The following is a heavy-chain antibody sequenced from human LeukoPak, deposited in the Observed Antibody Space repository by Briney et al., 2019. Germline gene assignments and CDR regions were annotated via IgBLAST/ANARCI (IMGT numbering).Heavy chain of an antibody. V-gene: IGHV4-4*09. CDR2: IYTSGST. D-gene: IGHD3-10*01. Sequence: KSSETLSLTCTVSGGSISSYYWSWIRQPPGKGLEWIGYIYTSGSTNYNPSLKSRVTISVDTSKNQFSLKLSSVTAADTAVYYCASHSLWFGELYFDYWGQGTLVTVSS. CDR1: GGSISSYY. CDR3: ASHSLWFGELYFDY. J-gene: IGHJ4*02.